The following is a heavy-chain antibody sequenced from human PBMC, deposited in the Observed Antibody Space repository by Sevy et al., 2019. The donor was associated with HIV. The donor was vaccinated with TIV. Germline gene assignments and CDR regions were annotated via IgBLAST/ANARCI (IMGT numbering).Heavy chain of an antibody. CDR2: ISGRDSST. CDR3: AKVTLWELLAAHDAFDV. Sequence: GGSLRLSCAASGFSFSGYVMNWVRQAPGKGLEWVSSISGRDSSTYYADSVRGRFIISRDNSENTQYLQMNGLRAEDTADYYCAKVTLWELLAAHDAFDVSGQGTMVTVSS. J-gene: IGHJ3*01. V-gene: IGHV3-23*01. D-gene: IGHD1-26*01. CDR1: GFSFSGYV.